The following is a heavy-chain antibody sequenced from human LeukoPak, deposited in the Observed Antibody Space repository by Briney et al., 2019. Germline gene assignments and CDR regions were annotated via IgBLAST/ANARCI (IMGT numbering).Heavy chain of an antibody. D-gene: IGHD4-11*01. CDR1: GFTFSDFW. V-gene: IGHV3-7*01. CDR2: INQGGSES. CDR3: TKGRSNHY. Sequence: PGGSLRLSCAASGFTFSDFWMGWVRQAPGKGLEGVANINQGGSESYYVDSVKGRFTISRDNAKKSLFLQMNSLRAEDTAVYYCTKGRSNHYWGQGTLVTVST. J-gene: IGHJ4*02.